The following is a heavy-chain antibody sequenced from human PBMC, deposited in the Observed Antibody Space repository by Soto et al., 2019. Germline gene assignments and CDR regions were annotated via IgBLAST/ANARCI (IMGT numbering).Heavy chain of an antibody. D-gene: IGHD1-1*01. CDR2: INHSGST. CDR3: ERTHDTRMDV. V-gene: IGHV4-34*01. Sequence: SETLSLTCAVYGGSFSGYYWSWIRQPPGKGLEWIGEINHSGSTNYNPSLKSRVTISVDTSKNQFSLKLSSVTAADTAVYYCERTHDTRMDVWGQGTTVTVSS. J-gene: IGHJ6*02. CDR1: GGSFSGYY.